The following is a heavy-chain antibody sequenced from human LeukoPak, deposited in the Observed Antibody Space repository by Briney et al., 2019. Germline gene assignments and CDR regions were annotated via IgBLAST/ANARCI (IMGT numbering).Heavy chain of an antibody. J-gene: IGHJ4*02. CDR2: IYYSGST. D-gene: IGHD3-10*01. CDR3: ARGLRSGELDY. CDR1: GGSISSGGYH. Sequence: SQTLSLTCTVSGGSISSGGYHWSWIRQHPGKGLEWIGYIYYSGSTYYNPSLKSRVTISVDMSKNQFSLKLSSVTAADTAVYYCARGLRSGELDYWGQGTLVTVSS. V-gene: IGHV4-31*03.